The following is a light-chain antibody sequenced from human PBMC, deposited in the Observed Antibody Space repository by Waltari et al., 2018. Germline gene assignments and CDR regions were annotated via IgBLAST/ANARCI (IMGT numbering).Light chain of an antibody. J-gene: IGLJ3*02. CDR3: QSFDTSLAFSEVV. Sequence: QPVLTQPPSVSGAPGQTVTISCTGSSSNIGAGFDVHWYQQLPGRAPKLLIYGDINRPSGVPDRFSGSESGTSASLAITGLQAEDEADYYCQSFDTSLAFSEVVFGGGTKLTVL. CDR1: SSNIGAGFD. CDR2: GDI. V-gene: IGLV1-40*01.